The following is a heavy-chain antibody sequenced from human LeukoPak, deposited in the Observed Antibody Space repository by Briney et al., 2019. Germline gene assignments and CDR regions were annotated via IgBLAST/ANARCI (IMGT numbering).Heavy chain of an antibody. CDR1: GFTFSSYS. J-gene: IGHJ4*02. D-gene: IGHD5-18*01. CDR2: ISSSSSYI. CDR3: AKEGYSYSFDY. V-gene: IGHV3-21*04. Sequence: PGGSLRLSCAASGFTFSSYSMNRVRQAPGKGLEWVSSISSSSSYIYYADSVKGRFTISRDNAKNSLYLQMNSLRAEDTAFYYCAKEGYSYSFDYWGQRTLVTVSS.